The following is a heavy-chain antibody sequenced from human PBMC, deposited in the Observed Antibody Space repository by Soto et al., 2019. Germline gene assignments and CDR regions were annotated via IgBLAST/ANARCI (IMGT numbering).Heavy chain of an antibody. CDR1: GGSFSGYY. J-gene: IGHJ4*02. Sequence: PSETLSLTCAVYGGSFSGYYWSWIRQPPGKGLEWIGEINHSGSTNYNPSLKSRVTISVDTSKNQFSLKLSSVTAADTAVYYCASAYRDRDYWGQGTLDTVSS. V-gene: IGHV4-34*01. CDR2: INHSGST. CDR3: ASAYRDRDY. D-gene: IGHD2-21*01.